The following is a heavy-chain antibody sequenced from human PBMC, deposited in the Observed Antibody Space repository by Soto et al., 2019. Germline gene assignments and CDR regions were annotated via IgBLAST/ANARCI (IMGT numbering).Heavy chain of an antibody. CDR2: IRSKANSYAT. CDR3: TWGGGGSW. D-gene: IGHD1-26*01. Sequence: EVQLVESGGGLVQPGGSLKLSCAASGFTFSGSAMHWVRQASGKGLEWVGCIRSKANSYATAYAASVKGRFTISRDDSKTAAFRKMNGRKTEDAAVYCCTWGGGGSWWGQGTMVTVSS. CDR1: GFTFSGSA. J-gene: IGHJ3*01. V-gene: IGHV3-73*02.